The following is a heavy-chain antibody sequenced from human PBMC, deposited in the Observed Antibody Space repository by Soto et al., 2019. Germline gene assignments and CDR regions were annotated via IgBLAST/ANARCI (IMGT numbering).Heavy chain of an antibody. CDR2: IVVGSGNT. CDR1: GFTFTSSA. D-gene: IGHD1-26*01. Sequence: QMQLVQSGPEVKKPGTSVKVSCKASGFTFTSSAMQWVRQARGQRIEWIGWIVVGSGNTNYAQKFQERVTITRDMSTSTDYTELSSLRSGDTAVHYCEAEAGTTTSLGYFQHWGQGTLVTVSS. J-gene: IGHJ1*01. V-gene: IGHV1-58*02. CDR3: EAEAGTTTSLGYFQH.